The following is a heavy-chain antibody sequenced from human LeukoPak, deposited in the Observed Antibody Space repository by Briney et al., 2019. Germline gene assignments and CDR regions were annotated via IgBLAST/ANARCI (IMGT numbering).Heavy chain of an antibody. V-gene: IGHV3-66*01. CDR1: GVSVSSNC. CDR2: IYSGGET. Sequence: GGSLRLSCAASGVSVSSNCMIWVCQPPRKGQEWVSLIYSGGETSYADSVKGRFSISRDNSKNTLYLQMNSLRVEATAVYYCTRDPPAVAINTYAWGQGTLVTVSS. CDR3: TRDPPAVAINTYA. D-gene: IGHD6-13*01. J-gene: IGHJ5*02.